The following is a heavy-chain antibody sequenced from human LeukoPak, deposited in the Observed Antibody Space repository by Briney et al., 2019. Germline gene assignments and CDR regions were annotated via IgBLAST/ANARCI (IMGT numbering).Heavy chain of an antibody. CDR3: ARDLYCSGGSCYHRFDAFDI. J-gene: IGHJ3*02. CDR1: GGSISSSSYY. V-gene: IGHV4-39*07. D-gene: IGHD2-15*01. CDR2: IYYSGST. Sequence: SETLSLTCTVSGGSISSSSYYWGWIRQPPGKGLEWIGSIYYSGSTYYNPSLKSRVTISVDASQNQFFLKLSSVTAADTAVYYCARDLYCSGGSCYHRFDAFDIWGQGTMVTVSS.